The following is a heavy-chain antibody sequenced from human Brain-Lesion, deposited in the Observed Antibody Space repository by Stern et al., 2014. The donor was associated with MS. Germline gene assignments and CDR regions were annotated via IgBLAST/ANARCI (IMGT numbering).Heavy chain of an antibody. D-gene: IGHD2-2*01. V-gene: IGHV4-61*02. Sequence: QVQLQESGPGLVKPSQTLSLSCTVSGGPISSGGYYWSWIRQPAGKGLEWIGRIFNSGRTSYNPSLKSRVTISIDTSKNQFSLRLTSMTAADTAVYYCARGRVVPGFQYYATDVWGQGTTVIVSS. J-gene: IGHJ6*02. CDR3: ARGRVVPGFQYYATDV. CDR1: GGPISSGGYY. CDR2: IFNSGRT.